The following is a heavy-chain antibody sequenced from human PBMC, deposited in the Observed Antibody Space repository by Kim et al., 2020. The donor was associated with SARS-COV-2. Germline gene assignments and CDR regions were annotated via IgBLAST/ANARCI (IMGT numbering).Heavy chain of an antibody. CDR3: ARCWGDNNYYYGMDV. CDR2: INHSGST. J-gene: IGHJ6*02. D-gene: IGHD3-16*01. V-gene: IGHV4-34*01. CDR1: GGSFSGYY. Sequence: SETLSLPCAVYGGSFSGYYWSWIRQPPGKGLEWIGEINHSGSTNYNPSLKSRVTISVDTSKNQFSLKLSSVTAADTAVYYCARCWGDNNYYYGMDVWGQGTTVTVSS.